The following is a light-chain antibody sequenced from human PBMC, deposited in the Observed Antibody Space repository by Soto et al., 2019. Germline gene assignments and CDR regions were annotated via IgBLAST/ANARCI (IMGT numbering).Light chain of an antibody. CDR1: QSISSSY. V-gene: IGKV3-20*01. CDR3: QQYASSPYT. CDR2: GAS. J-gene: IGKJ2*01. Sequence: IVLTQSPGTLSLSPGERATLSCRASQSISSSYLAWYQQKPGQAPRLLIYGASRRATGIPDRCSGRESGTDFTLTITTLEPEDSAVYFCQQYASSPYTFGQGTKVDIK.